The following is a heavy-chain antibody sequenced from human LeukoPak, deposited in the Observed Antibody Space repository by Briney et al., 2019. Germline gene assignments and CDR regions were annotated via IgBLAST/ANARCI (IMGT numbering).Heavy chain of an antibody. Sequence: ASVKVSCKASGYTFTSYGISWVRQAPGQGLEWMGWISAYNGNTNYAQKLQGRVTMTTDTSTSTAYMELRSRRSDDTAVYYCAIRYCSGGSCYDAGYYGMDVWGQGTTVTVSS. CDR2: ISAYNGNT. J-gene: IGHJ6*02. V-gene: IGHV1-18*01. D-gene: IGHD2-15*01. CDR1: GYTFTSYG. CDR3: AIRYCSGGSCYDAGYYGMDV.